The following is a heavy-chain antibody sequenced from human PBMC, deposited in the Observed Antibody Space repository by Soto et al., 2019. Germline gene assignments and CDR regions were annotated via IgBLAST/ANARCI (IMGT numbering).Heavy chain of an antibody. V-gene: IGHV4-4*02. J-gene: IGHJ3*01. CDR2: IHYSGGT. CDR1: GVSISSNNW. CDR3: ARLYPYYDILTGSQIYGFDF. Sequence: SETLSLTCAVSGVSISSNNWWRWVRQPPGQGLEWMGEIHYSGGTNYTASLKSRVTISVDTSKNQFSLKLSSVTAADTAVYYCARLYPYYDILTGSQIYGFDFWGQGTMVT. D-gene: IGHD3-9*01.